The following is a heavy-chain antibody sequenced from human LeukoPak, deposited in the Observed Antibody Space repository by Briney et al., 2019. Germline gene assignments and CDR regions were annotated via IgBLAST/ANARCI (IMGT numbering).Heavy chain of an antibody. J-gene: IGHJ4*02. Sequence: GGSLRLSCAASGFSVRGSFMNWVRQAPGKGLEWLAVISYDGSNKYYADSVKGRFTISRDTSKNTLYLQMNSLRAEDTAVYYCARGRYYFGSGSYPQDYWGQGTLVTVSS. V-gene: IGHV3-30-3*01. CDR2: ISYDGSNK. CDR3: ARGRYYFGSGSYPQDY. CDR1: GFSVRGSF. D-gene: IGHD3-10*01.